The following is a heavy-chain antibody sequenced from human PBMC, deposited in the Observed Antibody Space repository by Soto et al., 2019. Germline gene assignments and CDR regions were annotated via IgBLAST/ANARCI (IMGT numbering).Heavy chain of an antibody. Sequence: GGSLRLSCAASGFTFSSYSMNWVRQAPGKGLEWVSSISSSSSYIYYADSVKGRFTISRDNAKNSLYLQMSSLRSEDTAVYYCARENYYGSYVGWFDPWGQGTLVTVS. CDR1: GFTFSSYS. CDR3: ARENYYGSYVGWFDP. J-gene: IGHJ5*02. V-gene: IGHV3-21*04. CDR2: ISSSSSYI. D-gene: IGHD3-10*01.